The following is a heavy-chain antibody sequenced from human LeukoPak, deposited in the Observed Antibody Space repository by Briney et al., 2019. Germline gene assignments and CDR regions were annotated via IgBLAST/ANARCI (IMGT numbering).Heavy chain of an antibody. V-gene: IGHV3-21*01. CDR3: ARDSYGSGTPSFDP. J-gene: IGHJ5*02. CDR2: ISSSSSYI. Sequence: GGSLRLSCAASGFTFSSYSMNWVRQAPGKGLEWVSSISSSSSYIYYADSVKGRFTISRDNTKNSLYLQMNSLRAEDTAVYYCARDSYGSGTPSFDPWGQGTLVTVSS. CDR1: GFTFSSYS. D-gene: IGHD3-10*01.